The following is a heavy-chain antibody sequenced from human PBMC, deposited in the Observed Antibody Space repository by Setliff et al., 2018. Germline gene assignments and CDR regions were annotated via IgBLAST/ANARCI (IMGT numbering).Heavy chain of an antibody. CDR2: ISPYSGET. CDR3: TRSRGPRVVLAADFDF. CDR1: GFRFTSFG. J-gene: IGHJ4*02. V-gene: IGHV1-18*01. D-gene: IGHD3-16*01. Sequence: ASVKVSCKTSGFRFTSFGFSWVRQAPGQGLEWMGWISPYSGETNYAQKLQDRLTVTADTSSKTTYMELRSLTSDDTAVYFCTRSRGPRVVLAADFDFWGQGTLVTVSS.